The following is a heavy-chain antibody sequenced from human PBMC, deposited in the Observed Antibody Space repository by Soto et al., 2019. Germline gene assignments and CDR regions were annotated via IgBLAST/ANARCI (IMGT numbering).Heavy chain of an antibody. CDR3: ARERGAAVAGKGGFDY. Sequence: QVQLQQSGPGLVKPSQTLSLTCAISGDSVSSNSAAWNWIRQSPSRGLEWLGRTYYRSKWYNDYAGSVKSRININPDTSKNQFSLQLNSVTPEDTAVYYCARERGAAVAGKGGFDYWGQGTLVTVSS. J-gene: IGHJ4*02. CDR1: GDSVSSNSAA. D-gene: IGHD6-19*01. CDR2: TYYRSKWYN. V-gene: IGHV6-1*01.